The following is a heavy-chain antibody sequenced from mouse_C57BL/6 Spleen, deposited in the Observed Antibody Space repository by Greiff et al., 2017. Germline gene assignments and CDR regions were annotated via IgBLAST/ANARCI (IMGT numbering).Heavy chain of an antibody. Sequence: EVKLMESGGGLVKPGGSLKLSCAASGFTFSSYAMSWVRQTPEKRLEWVATISDGGSYTYYPDNVKGRFTISRDNAKNNLYLQMSHLKSEDTAMYYCARELTGTGYFDYWGQGTTLTVSS. CDR1: GFTFSSYA. J-gene: IGHJ2*01. CDR3: ARELTGTGYFDY. CDR2: ISDGGSYT. D-gene: IGHD4-1*01. V-gene: IGHV5-4*01.